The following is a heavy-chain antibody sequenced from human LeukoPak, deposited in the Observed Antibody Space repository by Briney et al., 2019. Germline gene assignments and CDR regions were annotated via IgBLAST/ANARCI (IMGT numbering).Heavy chain of an antibody. CDR2: ISGSGGST. D-gene: IGHD3-10*01. Sequence: GGSLRLSCTVSGFTVSSNSMSWVRQAPGKGLEWVSAISGSGGSTYYADSVKGRFTISRDNSKNRLYLQMNSLRAEDTAVYYCAKENYGRDYWGQGTLVTVSS. CDR1: GFTVSSNS. V-gene: IGHV3-23*01. J-gene: IGHJ4*02. CDR3: AKENYGRDY.